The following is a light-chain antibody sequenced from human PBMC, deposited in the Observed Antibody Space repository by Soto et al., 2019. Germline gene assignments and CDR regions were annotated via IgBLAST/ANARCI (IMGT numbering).Light chain of an antibody. V-gene: IGKV3-20*01. CDR2: GAS. J-gene: IGKJ1*01. CDR3: QQYNDWPLM. Sequence: EIVWTQSPGTLSLSPGERATLSCRASQSVDSSYLAWYHQRPGQAPRLLIYGASSRATGIPDRFSGSGSGTDFTLAISRLEPEDFAVYYCQQYNDWPLMFGQGTKVDIK. CDR1: QSVDSSY.